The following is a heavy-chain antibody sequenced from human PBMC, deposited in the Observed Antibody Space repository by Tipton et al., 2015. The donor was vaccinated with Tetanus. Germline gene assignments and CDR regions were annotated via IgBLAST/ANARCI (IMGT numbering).Heavy chain of an antibody. Sequence: TLSLTCTVSDDSMSSGTSYWGWVRQPPGKALEWLGTVYYDGSPHYNSSLKSRLTISVDTSKRQFFLRLTSVTAADTAVYYCARPSTTVTPRAFDVWGQGTMVTVSS. CDR1: DDSMSSGTSY. J-gene: IGHJ3*01. V-gene: IGHV4-39*01. CDR3: ARPSTTVTPRAFDV. CDR2: VYYDGSP. D-gene: IGHD4-17*01.